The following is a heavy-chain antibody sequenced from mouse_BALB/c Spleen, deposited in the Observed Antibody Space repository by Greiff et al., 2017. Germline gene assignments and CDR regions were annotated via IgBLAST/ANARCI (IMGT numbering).Heavy chain of an antibody. CDR1: GFTFSSFG. CDR2: ISSGSSTI. V-gene: IGHV5-17*02. D-gene: IGHD2-2*01. CDR3: AREYGYDVRYFDV. Sequence: EVQLQESGGGLVQPGGSRKLSCAASGFTFSSFGMHWVRQAPEKGLEWVAYISSGSSTIYYADTVKGRFTISRDNPKNTLFLQMTSLRSEDTAMYYCAREYGYDVRYFDVWGAGTTVTVSS. J-gene: IGHJ1*01.